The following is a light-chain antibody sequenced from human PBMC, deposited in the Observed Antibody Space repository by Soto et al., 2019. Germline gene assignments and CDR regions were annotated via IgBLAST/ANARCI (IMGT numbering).Light chain of an antibody. CDR3: QQHGRSPGVT. V-gene: IGKV3-20*01. Sequence: DIVLTQSPDTLSLSPGERATLSCRASQSVNNSYFAWYQQMPGQAPRLLIFGASSRATGIPDRFSGSGSGTDFTLTISRLEPEDFAVYYCQQHGRSPGVTFGGGTKVEIK. J-gene: IGKJ4*01. CDR2: GAS. CDR1: QSVNNSY.